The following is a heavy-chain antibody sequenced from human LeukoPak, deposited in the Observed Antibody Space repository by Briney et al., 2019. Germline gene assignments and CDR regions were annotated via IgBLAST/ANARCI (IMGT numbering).Heavy chain of an antibody. V-gene: IGHV3-23*01. J-gene: IGHJ4*02. CDR3: AKDVSLRELLMSGGYYFDY. D-gene: IGHD1-26*01. Sequence: GGSLRLSCAASGFTFSSYAMSWVRQAPGKGLERVSAISGSGGSTYYADSVKGRFTISRDNSKNTLYLQMNSLRAEDTAVYYCAKDVSLRELLMSGGYYFDYWGQGTLVTVSS. CDR2: ISGSGGST. CDR1: GFTFSSYA.